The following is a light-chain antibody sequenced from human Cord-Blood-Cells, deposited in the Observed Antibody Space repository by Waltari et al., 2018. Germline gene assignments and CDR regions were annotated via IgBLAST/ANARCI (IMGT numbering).Light chain of an antibody. CDR1: QGISSA. Sequence: AIQLTQSPSSLSASVGDRVTITCRASQGISSALAWYQQKPGKAPKLLIYDASSLESGVPSRFSGSGSGTDFTRTSSSLQPEDFATYYCQQFNNYPITFGQGTRLEIK. CDR2: DAS. J-gene: IGKJ5*01. V-gene: IGKV1D-13*01. CDR3: QQFNNYPIT.